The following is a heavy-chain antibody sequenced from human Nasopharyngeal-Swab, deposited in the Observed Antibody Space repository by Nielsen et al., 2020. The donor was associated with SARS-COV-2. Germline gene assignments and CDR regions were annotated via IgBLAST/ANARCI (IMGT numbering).Heavy chain of an antibody. CDR2: IWYDGSNK. J-gene: IGHJ4*02. V-gene: IGHV3-33*01. CDR3: ARDVPWGYSGYDPFDY. CDR1: GFTFSSYG. Sequence: GESLKISCAASGFTFSSYGMHLVRPAPGKGLEWVAVIWYDGSNKYYADSVKGRFTISRDNSKNTLYLQMNSLRAEDTAVYYCARDVPWGYSGYDPFDYWGQGTLVTVSS. D-gene: IGHD5-12*01.